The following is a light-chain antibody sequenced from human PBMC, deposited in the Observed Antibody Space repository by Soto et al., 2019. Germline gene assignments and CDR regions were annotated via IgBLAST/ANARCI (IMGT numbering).Light chain of an antibody. V-gene: IGLV1-40*01. CDR1: SSNIGAGYD. CDR3: QSYDSSLSGSNWV. Sequence: QLVLTQPPSVSGAPGQRVTISCTGSSSNIGAGYDVHWYQQLPGSAPKLLIYGNNNRPSGVPDRFSGSKSGTSASLAISGLQAEDEAGYYCQSYDSSLSGSNWVFGGGTKLTVL. CDR2: GNN. J-gene: IGLJ3*02.